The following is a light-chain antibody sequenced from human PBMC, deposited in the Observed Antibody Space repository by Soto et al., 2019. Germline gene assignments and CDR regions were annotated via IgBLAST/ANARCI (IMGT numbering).Light chain of an antibody. CDR1: QSVSSY. CDR2: DAS. Sequence: EIVLTQSTATLSLSTGERATLSCRASQSVSSYLVWYQQKPCQAPRLLIYDASTRATGDPARFSGSGSGTDFTLTISSLEPEDFAVYYCQQRSNWPPFTFCSGNTVDIK. J-gene: IGKJ3*01. V-gene: IGKV3-11*01. CDR3: QQRSNWPPFT.